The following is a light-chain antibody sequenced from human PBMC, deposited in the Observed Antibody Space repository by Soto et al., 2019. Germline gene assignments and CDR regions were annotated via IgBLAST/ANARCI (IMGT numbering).Light chain of an antibody. J-gene: IGKJ2*01. CDR1: QSVGSN. CDR2: GAS. Sequence: EIVMTQSPATLSVSPGERASLSCRASQSVGSNLAWYQQTAGQAPRLLIYGASTMATGIPARFSGSGSGTEFTLTITSLQSEDFAVYSGQQYTNWPYTFGQGTKLEIK. V-gene: IGKV3-15*01. CDR3: QQYTNWPYT.